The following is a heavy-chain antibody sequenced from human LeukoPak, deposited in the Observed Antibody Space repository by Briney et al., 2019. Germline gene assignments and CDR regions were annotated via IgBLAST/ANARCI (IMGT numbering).Heavy chain of an antibody. CDR1: GFTFSSYG. D-gene: IGHD5-12*01. CDR3: AREYNWYFDL. CDR2: IWYDGSNK. J-gene: IGHJ2*01. Sequence: GGSLRLSCAASGFTFSSYGMHWVRQAPGKGLEWVAVIWYDGSNKYYADSVKGRFTISRDNSKNTLYLQMSSLRAEDTAVYYCAREYNWYFDLWGRGTLVTVSS. V-gene: IGHV3-33*01.